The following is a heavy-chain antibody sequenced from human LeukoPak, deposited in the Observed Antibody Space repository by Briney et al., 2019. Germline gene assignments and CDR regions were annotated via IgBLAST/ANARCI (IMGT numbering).Heavy chain of an antibody. V-gene: IGHV1-2*02. CDR3: ARGYVWIEMGLGY. J-gene: IGHJ4*02. Sequence: ASVKASCKASGYTFTGYSIYWVRQAPGQGLEWMGGINPNSGDTNFAQKFQGRVTMTRDTSISTAYMELSGLRSDDTAIYYCARGYVWIEMGLGYWGQGTLVTVSS. CDR1: GYTFTGYS. CDR2: INPNSGDT. D-gene: IGHD3/OR15-3a*01.